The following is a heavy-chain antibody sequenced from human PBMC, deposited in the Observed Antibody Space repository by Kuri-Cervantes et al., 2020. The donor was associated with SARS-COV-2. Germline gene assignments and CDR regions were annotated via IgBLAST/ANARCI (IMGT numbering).Heavy chain of an antibody. CDR1: GGSISSYY. D-gene: IGHD5-18*01. Sequence: GSLRLSCTVSGGSISSYYWSWIRQPPGKGLEWIGYIYYSGSTNYNPSLKSRVTISVDTSKNQFSLKLSSVTAADTAVYYCARLRPTSGYSYEPYVDYWGQGTLVTVSS. V-gene: IGHV4-59*01. CDR2: IYYSGST. CDR3: ARLRPTSGYSYEPYVDY. J-gene: IGHJ4*02.